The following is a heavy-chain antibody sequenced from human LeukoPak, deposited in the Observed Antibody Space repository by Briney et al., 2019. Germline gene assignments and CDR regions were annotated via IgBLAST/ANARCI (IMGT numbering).Heavy chain of an antibody. D-gene: IGHD2-2*01. V-gene: IGHV4-4*07. J-gene: IGHJ4*02. CDR1: GGSISSYY. CDR3: ARARGYCSSTSCSWDLDY. CDR2: IYTSGST. Sequence: SETLYLTCTVSGGSISSYYWSWIRQPAGKGLEWIGRIYTSGSTNYNPSLKSRVTMSVDTSKNQFSLKLSSVTAADTAVYYCARARGYCSSTSCSWDLDYWGQGTLVTVSS.